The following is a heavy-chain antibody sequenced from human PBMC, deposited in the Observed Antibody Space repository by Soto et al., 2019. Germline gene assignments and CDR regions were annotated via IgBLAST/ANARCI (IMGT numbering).Heavy chain of an antibody. V-gene: IGHV1-18*01. CDR2: ISAHNGNT. CDR1: GYAFTTYG. J-gene: IGHJ4*02. CDR3: ARGRYGDY. D-gene: IGHD1-1*01. Sequence: QVHLVQSGAEVKKPGASVKVSCQGSGYAFTTYGITWVRQAPGQGLEWMGWISAHNGNTNYAQKLKGRVTVTRDTSKSTAYMELRSLRYDDTDVYYCARGRYGDYWGQGALVTVSS.